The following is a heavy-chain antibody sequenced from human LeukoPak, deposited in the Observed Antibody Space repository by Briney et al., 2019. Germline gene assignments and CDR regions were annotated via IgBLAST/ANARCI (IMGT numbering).Heavy chain of an antibody. CDR3: ARDTSGYDFGFDY. CDR2: IWYDGSNK. J-gene: IGHJ4*02. Sequence: AGGSLRLSCAAAGFTFSSYGMDWVRQAPGKGLEWVAVIWYDGSNKYYADSVKGRFTISRDNSKNTLYLQMNSLRAEDTAVYYCARDTSGYDFGFDYWGQGTLVTVSS. CDR1: GFTFSSYG. V-gene: IGHV3-33*01. D-gene: IGHD5-12*01.